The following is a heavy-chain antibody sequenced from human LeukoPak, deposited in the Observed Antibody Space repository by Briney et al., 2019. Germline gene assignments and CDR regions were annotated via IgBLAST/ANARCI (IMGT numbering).Heavy chain of an antibody. V-gene: IGHV4-59*01. J-gene: IGHJ5*02. D-gene: IGHD4-11*01. Sequence: SETLSLTCTVSGGSISSYYWSWIRQPPGKGLEWIGYIYYSGSTNYNPSLKSRVTISVDTSKNQFSLKLSSVTAADTAVYYCARAQITTSGSNWFDPWGQGTLVTVPS. CDR2: IYYSGST. CDR1: GGSISSYY. CDR3: ARAQITTSGSNWFDP.